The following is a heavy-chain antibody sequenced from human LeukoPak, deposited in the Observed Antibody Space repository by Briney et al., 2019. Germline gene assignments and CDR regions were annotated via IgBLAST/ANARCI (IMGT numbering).Heavy chain of an antibody. CDR3: AKDSGSHSRYGFDY. CDR2: IYYSGDA. V-gene: IGHV4-4*07. D-gene: IGHD2-2*01. CDR1: GGSMNYYY. J-gene: IGHJ4*02. Sequence: SSETLSLTCTVSGGSMNYYYWSWIRQPAGKGLEWIGRIYYSGDAEYNPSLKSRVTMSVDTSKSQFSLNLNSVTAADTALYYCAKDSGSHSRYGFDYWGQGILVTVSS.